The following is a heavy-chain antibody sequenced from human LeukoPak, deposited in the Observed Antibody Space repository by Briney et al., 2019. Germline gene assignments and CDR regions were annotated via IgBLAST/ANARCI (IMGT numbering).Heavy chain of an antibody. Sequence: ASVKVSCKASGYTFTSYDINWVRQATGQGLEWMGWMNPNSGSTRYAQKFQGRVTITRNTSISTAYMELSGLRSEDTAVYYCARGRSTGYPYYFEYWGQGTLVTVSS. J-gene: IGHJ4*02. D-gene: IGHD5-12*01. CDR2: MNPNSGST. CDR3: ARGRSTGYPYYFEY. CDR1: GYTFTSYD. V-gene: IGHV1-8*03.